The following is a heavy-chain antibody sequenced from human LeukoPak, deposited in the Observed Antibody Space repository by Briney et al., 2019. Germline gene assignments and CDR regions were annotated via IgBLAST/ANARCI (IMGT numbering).Heavy chain of an antibody. CDR1: GGSISSGGYY. CDR2: IYHSGST. CDR3: ARHRITIFGVPPGGWWFDP. Sequence: PSETLSLTCTVSGGSISSGGYYWSWIRQPPGKGLEWIGYIYHSGSTYYNPSLKSRVTISVDRSKNQFSLKLSSVTAADTAVYYCARHRITIFGVPPGGWWFDPWGQGTLVTVSS. J-gene: IGHJ5*02. V-gene: IGHV4-30-2*01. D-gene: IGHD3-3*01.